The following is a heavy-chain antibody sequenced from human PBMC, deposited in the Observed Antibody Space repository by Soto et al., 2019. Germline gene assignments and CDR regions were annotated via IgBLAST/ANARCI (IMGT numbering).Heavy chain of an antibody. CDR2: INPSGGST. CDR1: GYAFTSYY. D-gene: IGHD6-13*01. CDR3: AREAAAGPGSYYGMDV. J-gene: IGHJ6*02. Sequence: ASVKVSCKASGYAFTSYYMHWVRQAPGQGLEWMGIINPSGGSTSYAQKFQGRVTMTRDTSTSTVYMELSSLRSEDTAVYYCAREAAAGPGSYYGMDVWGQGTTVTVSS. V-gene: IGHV1-46*01.